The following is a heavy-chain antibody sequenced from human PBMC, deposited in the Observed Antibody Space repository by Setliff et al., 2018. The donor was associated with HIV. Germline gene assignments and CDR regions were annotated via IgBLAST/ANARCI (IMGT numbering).Heavy chain of an antibody. CDR3: VKEYHTEVTDTRVANYFDY. CDR1: GYTFTSCF. J-gene: IGHJ4*02. D-gene: IGHD4-4*01. Sequence: ASVKVSCKASGYTFTSCFMHWVRQAPGQGLEYMGIINPSDGTTDYTQKFQDRVTMTSDTSTSTVYTELRSLRSEDTAIYYCVKEYHTEVTDTRVANYFDYWGQGTLVTVS. CDR2: INPSDGTT. V-gene: IGHV1-46*01.